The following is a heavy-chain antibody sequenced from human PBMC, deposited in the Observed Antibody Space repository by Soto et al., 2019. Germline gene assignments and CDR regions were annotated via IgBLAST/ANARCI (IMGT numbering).Heavy chain of an antibody. CDR3: AKVVSHIPSLILPGDF. J-gene: IGHJ4*02. CDR2: ISYNGENT. D-gene: IGHD2-15*01. V-gene: IGHV3-23*01. CDR1: GFTFSSYS. Sequence: PGGSLRLSCAASGFTFSSYSMNWVRQAPGRGLEWVSAISYNGENTYYADSVKGRFTISRDNSKNTLSLQLNSLRAEDTAFYYCAKVVSHIPSLILPGDFWRRGPLVTVSS.